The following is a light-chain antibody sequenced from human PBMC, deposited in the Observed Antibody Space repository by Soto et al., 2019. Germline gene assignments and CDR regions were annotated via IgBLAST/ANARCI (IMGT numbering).Light chain of an antibody. Sequence: ETVLTQSPGTLSLSPGERVTLSCRASQSVCNRCLAWYQQKPGQSPRLLIYGASTRATGIPDRFSGSGSGTDFTLTISRLEPEDFAVYYWQHYGTTPWTFGQGTKVGIK. V-gene: IGKV3-20*01. CDR2: GAS. CDR3: QHYGTTPWT. J-gene: IGKJ1*01. CDR1: QSVCNRC.